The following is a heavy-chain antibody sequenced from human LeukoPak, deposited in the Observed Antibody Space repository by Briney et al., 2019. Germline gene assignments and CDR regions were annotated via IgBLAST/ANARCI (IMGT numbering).Heavy chain of an antibody. J-gene: IGHJ5*02. CDR1: GCTFSGYY. V-gene: IGHV4-34*01. CDR3: ARGSWYDPNWLDP. D-gene: IGHD1-14*01. CDR2: INHSGST. Sequence: SETLTLTCAASGCTFSGYYRSWIRQPPGKGLEWIGEINHSGSTNYNPSLKSRVTISVETSKNQSSLKLSSVTAADAAVYYCARGSWYDPNWLDPWGQGTLVTVSS.